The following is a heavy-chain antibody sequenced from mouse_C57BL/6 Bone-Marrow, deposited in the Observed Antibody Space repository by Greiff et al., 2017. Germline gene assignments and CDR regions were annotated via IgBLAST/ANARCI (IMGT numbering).Heavy chain of an antibody. D-gene: IGHD4-1*01. CDR1: GYAFTNYL. Sequence: VQLQQSGAELVRPGTSVKVSCKASGYAFTNYLIEWVKQRPGQGLEWIGVINPGSGGTNYNEKFKGKATLTADKSSSTAYMQLSSLTSEDSAVYFCSLTGHLYFDVWGTGTTVTVSS. J-gene: IGHJ1*03. CDR3: SLTGHLYFDV. CDR2: INPGSGGT. V-gene: IGHV1-54*01.